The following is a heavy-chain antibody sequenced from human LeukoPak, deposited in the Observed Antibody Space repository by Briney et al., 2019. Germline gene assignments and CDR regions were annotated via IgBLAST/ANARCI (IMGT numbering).Heavy chain of an antibody. V-gene: IGHV1-69*06. CDR1: GGTFSSYA. Sequence: ASVKVSCKASGGTFSSYAISWVRQAPGQGLEWMGGIIPIFGTANYAQKFQGRVTITADKSTSTAYMELSSLRSEDTAVYYCASMVRGVIRSVSDYYYYYYMDVWGQGTLVTVSS. CDR2: IIPIFGTA. J-gene: IGHJ6*03. D-gene: IGHD3-10*01. CDR3: ASMVRGVIRSVSDYYYYYYMDV.